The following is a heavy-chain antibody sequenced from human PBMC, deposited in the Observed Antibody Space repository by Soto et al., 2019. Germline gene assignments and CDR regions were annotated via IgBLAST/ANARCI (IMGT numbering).Heavy chain of an antibody. Sequence: PGGSLRLSCAASGFTFSSYAMSWVRQAPGKGLEWVSAISGSGGITYYADSVKGRFTISRDNSKNTVFLQMDSLRVEDSAIYYCARERAPDIRFDSWGQGTLVTVSS. CDR2: ISGSGGIT. J-gene: IGHJ5*01. V-gene: IGHV3-23*01. CDR3: ARERAPDIRFDS. D-gene: IGHD5-12*01. CDR1: GFTFSSYA.